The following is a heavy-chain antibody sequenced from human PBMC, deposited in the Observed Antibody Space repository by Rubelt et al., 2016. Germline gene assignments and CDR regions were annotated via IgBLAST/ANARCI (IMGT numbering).Heavy chain of an antibody. CDR2: IIPILGIA. V-gene: IGHV1-69*04. J-gene: IGHJ4*02. Sequence: QVQLVQSGAEVKKPGSAVKVSCKASGGTFSSYAISWVRQAPGQGLEWMGRIIPILGIANYAQKFQGRVTMTADKATSTAYMELGSLGSEDTAVYYCAREPVITVVTLAFDYWGQGTLVT. CDR3: AREPVITVVTLAFDY. D-gene: IGHD4-23*01. CDR1: GGTFSSYA.